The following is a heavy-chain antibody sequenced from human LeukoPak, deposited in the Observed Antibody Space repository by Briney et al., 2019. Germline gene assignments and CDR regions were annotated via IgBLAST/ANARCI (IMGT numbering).Heavy chain of an antibody. CDR2: IYYSGST. Sequence: SETLSLTCTVSGGSISSSGYYWGWIRQPPGKGLEWIGSIYYSGSTYYNPSLKSRVTISVDTSKNQFSLKLSSVTAADTAVYYCASPFGVVTLRDYWGQGTLVTVSS. CDR1: GGSISSSGYY. D-gene: IGHD3-3*01. CDR3: ASPFGVVTLRDY. J-gene: IGHJ4*02. V-gene: IGHV4-39*01.